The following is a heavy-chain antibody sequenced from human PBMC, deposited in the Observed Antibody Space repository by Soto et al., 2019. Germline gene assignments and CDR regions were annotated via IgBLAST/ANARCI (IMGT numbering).Heavy chain of an antibody. D-gene: IGHD3-10*01. J-gene: IGHJ4*02. Sequence: SETLSLTCTVSGDSISSYYWSWIRQPPGKGLEWIGYIYYSGSTNYNPSLKSRVTISVDTSKNQFSLKLSSVTAADTAVYYCARGNGAFGAYWSQGTLVTVSS. CDR1: GDSISSYY. CDR2: IYYSGST. V-gene: IGHV4-59*01. CDR3: ARGNGAFGAY.